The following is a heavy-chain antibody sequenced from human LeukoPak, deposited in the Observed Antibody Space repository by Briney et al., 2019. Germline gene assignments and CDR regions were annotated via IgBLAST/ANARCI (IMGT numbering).Heavy chain of an antibody. CDR1: GFTFSDYY. J-gene: IGHJ4*02. V-gene: IGHV3-11*06. CDR3: ARGQIAVAGTPRRPPDY. Sequence: GGSLRLSCAASGFTFSDYYMSWIRQAPGKGLEWVSYISSSSSYTNYADSVKGRFTIPRDNAKNSLYLQMNSLRAEDMAVYYCARGQIAVAGTPRRPPDYWGQGTLVTVSS. CDR2: ISSSSSYT. D-gene: IGHD6-19*01.